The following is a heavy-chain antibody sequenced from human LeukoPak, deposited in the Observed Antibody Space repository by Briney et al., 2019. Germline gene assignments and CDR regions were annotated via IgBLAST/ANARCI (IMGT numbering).Heavy chain of an antibody. D-gene: IGHD6-13*01. CDR3: AILAAAGTVDP. Sequence: PSETLSLTCSVSGGSVSRDYWSWIRQPPGKRLEWLGYIYNIGGTNYNPSLKSRVSISVDTSKNQFSLMLTSVTAADTAVYYCAILAAAGTVDPWGQGTLVTVSS. CDR1: GGSVSRDY. J-gene: IGHJ5*02. CDR2: IYNIGGT. V-gene: IGHV4-59*02.